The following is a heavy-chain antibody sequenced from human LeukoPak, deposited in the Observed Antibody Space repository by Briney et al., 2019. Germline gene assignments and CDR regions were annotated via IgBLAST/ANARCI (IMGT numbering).Heavy chain of an antibody. J-gene: IGHJ2*01. Sequence: SETLSLTCTVSGGSINNYYWSWIRQPPGKGLEWIGYIYYSGSTNYNPSLKSRVTISIDTSKNQFSLKLSSVTAADTAVYYCATTYYGGNSYWYFDLWGRGTLVTVSS. CDR3: ATTYYGGNSYWYFDL. D-gene: IGHD4-23*01. V-gene: IGHV4-59*08. CDR2: IYYSGST. CDR1: GGSINNYY.